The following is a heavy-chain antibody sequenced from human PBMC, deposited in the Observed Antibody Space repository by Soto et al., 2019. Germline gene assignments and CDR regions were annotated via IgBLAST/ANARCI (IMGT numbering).Heavy chain of an antibody. CDR1: GGSISSGGYY. V-gene: IGHV4-31*03. CDR3: ARGAIVVVVAARNWFEP. CDR2: INHSGST. Sequence: SETLSLTCTVSGGSISSGGYYWSWIRQHPGKGLEWIGYINHSGSTYYNPSLKSRVTISVDTSKNQFSLKLSSVTAADTAVYYCARGAIVVVVAARNWFEPWGQGTLVTVSS. D-gene: IGHD2-15*01. J-gene: IGHJ5*02.